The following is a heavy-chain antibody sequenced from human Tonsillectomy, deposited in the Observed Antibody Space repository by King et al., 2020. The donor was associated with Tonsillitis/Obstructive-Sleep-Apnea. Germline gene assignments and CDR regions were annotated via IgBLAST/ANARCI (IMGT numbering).Heavy chain of an antibody. D-gene: IGHD2-2*01. Sequence: VQLVQSGAEVKKPGESLKISCKGSGYSFASYWIAWVRQMPGKGLEWMGLIYPDDSDTRYSPSFQGQVTISADKSISTAYLQWSSLKASDTAMYYCARRKCSRTSCYWNWFDPWGQGTLVTVSS. CDR1: GYSFASYW. CDR3: ARRKCSRTSCYWNWFDP. J-gene: IGHJ5*02. CDR2: IYPDDSDT. V-gene: IGHV5-51*03.